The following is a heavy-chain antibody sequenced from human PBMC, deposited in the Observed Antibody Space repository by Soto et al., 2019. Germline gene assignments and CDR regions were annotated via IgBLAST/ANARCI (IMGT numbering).Heavy chain of an antibody. Sequence: SETLSLTCAVYSRSFSNYYWSWIRQPPGKGLEWIGEINHSGSTNYNPSLKRRVTISVDTPKTQFSLELSSVTAADTAVYYCARVDHGDYAANYFRGMDVWGQGTTVTVSS. J-gene: IGHJ6*02. CDR3: ARVDHGDYAANYFRGMDV. CDR1: SRSFSNYY. V-gene: IGHV4-34*01. D-gene: IGHD4-17*01. CDR2: INHSGST.